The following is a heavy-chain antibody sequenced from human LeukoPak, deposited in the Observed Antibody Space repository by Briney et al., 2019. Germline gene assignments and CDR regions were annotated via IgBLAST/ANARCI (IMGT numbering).Heavy chain of an antibody. CDR1: GFTFSSSA. CDR3: AKAPGGIVGY. J-gene: IGHJ4*02. D-gene: IGHD3-16*01. V-gene: IGHV3-23*01. Sequence: GGSVRLSCAASGFTFSSSAMSWLRQAPGKGLEWVSAINGGGGSTYYADSVKGRFTISRDNSKNTLYLQMNSLRAEDTAVYYCAKAPGGIVGYWGQGTLVTVSS. CDR2: INGGGGST.